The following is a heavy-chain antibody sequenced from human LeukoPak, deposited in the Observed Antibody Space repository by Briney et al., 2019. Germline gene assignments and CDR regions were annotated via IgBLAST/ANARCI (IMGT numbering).Heavy chain of an antibody. J-gene: IGHJ4*02. Sequence: SVKVSCKASGGTFSSYAISWVRQAPGQGLDWMGGIIPIFGTANYAQKFQGRVTITADESTSTAYMELSSLRSEDTAVYYCARVERYYGSGSYYYYFDYWGQRTLVTVSS. CDR3: ARVERYYGSGSYYYYFDY. CDR1: GGTFSSYA. CDR2: IIPIFGTA. V-gene: IGHV1-69*13. D-gene: IGHD3-10*01.